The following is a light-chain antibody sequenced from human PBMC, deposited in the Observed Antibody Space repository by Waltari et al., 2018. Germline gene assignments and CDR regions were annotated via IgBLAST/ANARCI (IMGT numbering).Light chain of an antibody. CDR2: DAS. V-gene: IGKV3-20*01. Sequence: EIVLTQSPGTLSLSPGARANLSCRASQSVSRSLAWYQQKPGQAPRLLIYDASSRATGIPDRFSGSGSGTDFSLTISRLEPEDFAVYYCQKYGSLPATFGQGTTVEIK. CDR1: QSVSRS. CDR3: QKYGSLPAT. J-gene: IGKJ1*01.